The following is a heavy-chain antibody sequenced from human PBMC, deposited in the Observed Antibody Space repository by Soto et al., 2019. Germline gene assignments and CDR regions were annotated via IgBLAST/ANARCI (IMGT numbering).Heavy chain of an antibody. CDR3: ARLVVVPAATGLSHYYYYYGMDV. V-gene: IGHV1-18*01. Sequence: QVQLVQSGAEVKKPGASVKVSCKASGYTFTSYGISWVRQAPGQGLEWMGWISAYNGNTNYAQKLQGRVTMTTDTSTSTAYMELRSLRSDDTAVYYCARLVVVPAATGLSHYYYYYGMDVWGQGTTVTVSS. CDR1: GYTFTSYG. CDR2: ISAYNGNT. D-gene: IGHD2-2*01. J-gene: IGHJ6*02.